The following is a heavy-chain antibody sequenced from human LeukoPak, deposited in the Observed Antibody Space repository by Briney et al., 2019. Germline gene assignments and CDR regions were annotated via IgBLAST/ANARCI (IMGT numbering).Heavy chain of an antibody. J-gene: IGHJ5*02. CDR1: GYSFTSFW. CDR3: ARSGYSSSWPHPSMWFDP. D-gene: IGHD6-13*01. Sequence: GESLRISCKGSGYSFTSFWISWVRQMPGKGLEWMGRIDHSDSYTNYSPSFQGRVTISADKSISTAYLQWSSLKASDTAMYYCARSGYSSSWPHPSMWFDPWGQGTLVTVSS. V-gene: IGHV5-10-1*01. CDR2: IDHSDSYT.